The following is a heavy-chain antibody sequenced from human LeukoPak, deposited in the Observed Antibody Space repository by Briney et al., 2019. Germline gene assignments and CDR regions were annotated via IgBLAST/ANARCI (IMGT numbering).Heavy chain of an antibody. CDR2: ISYRGST. CDR3: ARHRAGTTYDF. D-gene: IGHD1-7*01. J-gene: IGHJ4*02. CDR1: GDSISPYY. Sequence: PSETLSLTCTVSGDSISPYYWSWIRRPPGKGLEWIGYISYRGSTDYNPSLKSRVTISVDTSKNQFSLKLSSVTAADTAMYYCARHRAGTTYDFWGQGTLVTVSS. V-gene: IGHV4-59*08.